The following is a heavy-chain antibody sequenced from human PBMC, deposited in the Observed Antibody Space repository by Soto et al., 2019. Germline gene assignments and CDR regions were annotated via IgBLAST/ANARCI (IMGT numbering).Heavy chain of an antibody. Sequence: GGSLRLSCAASGFTSSNYAVFWFRQAPGKGLEWVSSIGVNAGSTFYADSVKGRFTISRDNSRNTLFLQMNSLRAEDTAVYYCAKKVVPVTGSDWFDTWGQGTLVTVSS. J-gene: IGHJ5*02. CDR2: IGVNAGST. V-gene: IGHV3-23*01. CDR1: GFTSSNYA. CDR3: AKKVVPVTGSDWFDT. D-gene: IGHD4-4*01.